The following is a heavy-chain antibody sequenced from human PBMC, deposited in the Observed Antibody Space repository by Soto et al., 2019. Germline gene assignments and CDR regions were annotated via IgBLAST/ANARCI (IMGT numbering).Heavy chain of an antibody. CDR3: ASGYSSSSAAFDY. Sequence: QVQLVESGGGVVQPGRSPRLSCAASGFTFSSYAMHWVRQAPGKGLEWVAVISYDASNKYYADSVKGRFTISRDNSKNTLYLKMNSPRVETTAVYYCASGYSSSSAAFDYWGQGTLVTVSS. D-gene: IGHD6-13*01. CDR1: GFTFSSYA. CDR2: ISYDASNK. J-gene: IGHJ4*02. V-gene: IGHV3-30-3*01.